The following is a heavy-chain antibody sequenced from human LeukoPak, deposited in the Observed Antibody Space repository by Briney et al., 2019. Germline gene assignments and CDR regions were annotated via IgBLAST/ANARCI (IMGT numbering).Heavy chain of an antibody. CDR3: ARGNTVTDYFDY. CDR2: VYHSGST. CDR1: GGSVSSHY. D-gene: IGHD4-17*01. V-gene: IGHV4-59*02. Sequence: PSETLSLTCTVSGGSVSSHYWSWLRQPPGKALEWIGYVYHSGSTKFNPSVESRATISIDTSKNQFSLKVTSVTAADTAVYYCARGNTVTDYFDYWGQGTLVSVSS. J-gene: IGHJ4*02.